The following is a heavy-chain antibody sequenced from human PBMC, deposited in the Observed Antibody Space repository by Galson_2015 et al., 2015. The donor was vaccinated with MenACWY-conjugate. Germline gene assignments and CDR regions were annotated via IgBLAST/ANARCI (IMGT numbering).Heavy chain of an antibody. J-gene: IGHJ4*02. CDR3: TTGSRLDY. V-gene: IGHV1-3*01. Sequence: SVKVSCKASGYTFTSYAVHWVRQAPGQNLEWMGWINAGNGNTKYSQKFQGRVTITRDTSASTAYMDLSSLRSEDTALYYRTTGSRLDYWGQGALVTVSS. D-gene: IGHD3-10*01. CDR2: INAGNGNT. CDR1: GYTFTSYA.